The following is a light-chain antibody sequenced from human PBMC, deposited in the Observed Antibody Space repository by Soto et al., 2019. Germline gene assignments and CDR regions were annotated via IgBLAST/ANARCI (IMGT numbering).Light chain of an antibody. V-gene: IGKV3-20*01. J-gene: IGKJ5*01. CDR3: QQYHWAPET. CDR1: QIVGGDT. CDR2: GAS. Sequence: EIVLTQSPGTLSLSPGERATLSCRASQIVGGDTLAWFHQRPGQAPRLVIYGASNRAAGIPDRFSGSGSGTTFTPTASRLEAAEYAMYYCQQYHWAPETFGQGTRLEIK.